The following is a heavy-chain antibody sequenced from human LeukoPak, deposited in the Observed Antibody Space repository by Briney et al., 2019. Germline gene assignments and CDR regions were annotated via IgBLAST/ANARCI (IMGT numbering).Heavy chain of an antibody. Sequence: PSETLSLTCAVYGGSFSGYYWSWIRQPPGKGLEWIGEINHSRNTNYNPSLKSRVTISVDTSKNQFSLKLSSVTAADTAVYYCARGSLDYYGSGSYYNVYYYYYGMDVWGQGTTVTVSS. CDR2: INHSRNT. CDR3: ARGSLDYYGSGSYYNVYYYYYGMDV. J-gene: IGHJ6*02. D-gene: IGHD3-10*01. V-gene: IGHV4-34*01. CDR1: GGSFSGYY.